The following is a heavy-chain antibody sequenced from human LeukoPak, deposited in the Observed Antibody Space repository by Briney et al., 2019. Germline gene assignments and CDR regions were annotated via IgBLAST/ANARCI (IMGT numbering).Heavy chain of an antibody. CDR2: INHSGST. V-gene: IGHV4-34*01. D-gene: IGHD2-2*01. CDR3: ASGSTSHQFDY. J-gene: IGHJ4*02. CDR1: GGSFSGYY. Sequence: SETLSLTCAVYGGSFSGYYWSWIRQHPGKGLEWIGEINHSGSTNYNPSLKSRVTISVDTSKNQFSLKLSSVTAADTAVYYCASGSTSHQFDYWGQGTLVTVSS.